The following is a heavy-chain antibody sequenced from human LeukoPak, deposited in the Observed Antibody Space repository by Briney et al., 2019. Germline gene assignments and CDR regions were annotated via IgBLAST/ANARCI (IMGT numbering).Heavy chain of an antibody. CDR2: ISGSGGGT. V-gene: IGHV3-23*01. D-gene: IGHD2-2*01. CDR3: AKDRRYCSSPTCPQYSDY. Sequence: GGSLRLSCVASGFTFSNFAMSWVRQAPGRGLEWVSAISGSGGGTYYADSVKGRFTISRDNSNNTLYLDMISLRAEDTAFYYCAKDRRYCSSPTCPQYSDYWGQGTLVTVSS. CDR1: GFTFSNFA. J-gene: IGHJ4*02.